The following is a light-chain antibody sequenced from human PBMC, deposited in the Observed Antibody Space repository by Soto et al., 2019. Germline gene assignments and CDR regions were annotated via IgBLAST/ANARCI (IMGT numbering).Light chain of an antibody. CDR2: GAS. CDR1: QSVSSD. V-gene: IGKV3-15*01. Sequence: EIVMTQSPATLSVSPGERATLSCRASQSVSSDLAWYQQKPGQAPRLLIYGASTRATAIPARFSGSGSGTEFTLTISSLQSEDVAVYYCQQYNNWPPLTFGQGTRLEIK. CDR3: QQYNNWPPLT. J-gene: IGKJ5*01.